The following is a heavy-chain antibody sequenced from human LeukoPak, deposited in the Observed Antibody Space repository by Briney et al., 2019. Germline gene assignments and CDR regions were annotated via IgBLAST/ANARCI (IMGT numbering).Heavy chain of an antibody. J-gene: IGHJ4*02. CDR1: GGSFSGYY. Sequence: SETLSLTCAVYGGSFSGYYWSWIRQPPGKGLEWIGEINHSGSTNYNPSLKSRVTISVDTSRNQFSLKLSSVTAADTAVYYCARYDFWSGYYYYWGQGTLVTVSS. CDR3: ARYDFWSGYYYY. D-gene: IGHD3/OR15-3a*01. V-gene: IGHV4-34*01. CDR2: INHSGST.